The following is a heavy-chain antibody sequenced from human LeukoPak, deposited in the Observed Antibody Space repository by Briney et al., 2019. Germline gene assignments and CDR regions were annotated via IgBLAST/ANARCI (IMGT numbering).Heavy chain of an antibody. Sequence: ASVKVSCKASGYTFTGYYMHWVRQAPGQGLEWMGWINPNSGGKNYAQKFQGRVTMTRDTSISTAYMELSRLRSDDTAVYYCARVATDSSSWGYYYYYMDVWGKGTTVTVSS. V-gene: IGHV1-2*02. CDR3: ARVATDSSSWGYYYYYMDV. CDR2: INPNSGGK. D-gene: IGHD6-13*01. J-gene: IGHJ6*03. CDR1: GYTFTGYY.